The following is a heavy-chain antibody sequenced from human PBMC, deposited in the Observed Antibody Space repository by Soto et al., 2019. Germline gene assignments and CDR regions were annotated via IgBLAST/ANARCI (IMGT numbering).Heavy chain of an antibody. CDR1: GYTFADYA. Sequence: QVQFVQSGAEVKKPGASVKVSCKASGYTFADYAIHWVRQAPGQSLEWMGWINAGNGDTKYSQKFQGRVTLTTDTSASTAYMDINSLTTDDTAVYYCARDRWVTTLTFDKWVQGTLVIVSS. J-gene: IGHJ4*02. V-gene: IGHV1-3*01. D-gene: IGHD4-17*01. CDR2: INAGNGDT. CDR3: ARDRWVTTLTFDK.